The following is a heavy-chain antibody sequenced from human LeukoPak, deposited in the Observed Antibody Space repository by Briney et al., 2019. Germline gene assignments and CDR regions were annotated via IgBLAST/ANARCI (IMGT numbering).Heavy chain of an antibody. CDR3: AREGRYSGYV. J-gene: IGHJ4*02. D-gene: IGHD5-12*01. Sequence: ASVKVSCKASGGTFSSYAISWVRQAPGRGLEWMGGIIPIFGTANYAQKFQGRVTITADESTSTAYMELSSLRSEDTAVYYCAREGRYSGYVWGQGTLVTVSS. CDR1: GGTFSSYA. V-gene: IGHV1-69*13. CDR2: IIPIFGTA.